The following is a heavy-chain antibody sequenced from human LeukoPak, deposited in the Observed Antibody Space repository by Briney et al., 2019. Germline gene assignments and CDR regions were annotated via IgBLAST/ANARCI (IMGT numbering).Heavy chain of an antibody. CDR3: ARAIAMVDY. J-gene: IGHJ4*02. CDR2: ITPNSGGT. Sequence: GTVKVSCKASGYTFTDYYIHWVRQAPGQGLEWMGWITPNSGGTNRAQKFQGRVTMTKDTSFSTPYMELSRLRSDDTTVYFCARAIAMVDYWGQGTLVTVSS. CDR1: GYTFTDYY. D-gene: IGHD6-19*01. V-gene: IGHV1-2*02.